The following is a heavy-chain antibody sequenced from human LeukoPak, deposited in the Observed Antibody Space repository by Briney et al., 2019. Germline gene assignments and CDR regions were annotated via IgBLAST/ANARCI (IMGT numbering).Heavy chain of an antibody. CDR3: AKRGVVIRVILVGFHKEAYYFDS. Sequence: GGSLRLFCAVSGITLSNYGMIWVRRATGKGLEWVAGIGGSGGGTNYADSVKGRFIISRDNPKNTLYLQMNSLRVEDTAVYFCAKRGVVIRVILVGFHKEAYYFDSWGQGALVTVSS. J-gene: IGHJ4*02. CDR1: GITLSNYG. CDR2: IGGSGGGT. V-gene: IGHV3-23*01. D-gene: IGHD3-22*01.